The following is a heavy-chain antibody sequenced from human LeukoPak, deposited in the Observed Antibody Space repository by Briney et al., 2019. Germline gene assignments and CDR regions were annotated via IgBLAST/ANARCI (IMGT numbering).Heavy chain of an antibody. D-gene: IGHD2-2*01. CDR1: GYTFTCYY. CDR3: ARSGLVVVPAALINWFDP. CDR2: INPNSGGT. V-gene: IGHV1-2*02. J-gene: IGHJ5*02. Sequence: ASVKVSCKASGYTFTCYYMHWVRQAPGQGMEWRGWINPNSGGTNYAQKFQGRVTMTRDTSISTAYMELSRLRSDDTAVYYCARSGLVVVPAALINWFDPWGQGTLVTVSS.